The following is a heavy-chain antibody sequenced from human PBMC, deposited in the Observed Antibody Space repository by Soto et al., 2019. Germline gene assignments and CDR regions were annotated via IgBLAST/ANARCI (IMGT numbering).Heavy chain of an antibody. CDR1: GFTFTDSA. CDR3: TRPSDDGFTFVY. V-gene: IGHV3-73*01. D-gene: IGHD3-16*01. J-gene: IGHJ4*02. CDR2: IRGKSNNYAT. Sequence: EVQLVESGGGLVQPGGSLKLSCAASGFTFTDSAFHWVRQASGKGLEWVGRIRGKSNNYATTHAASVTGRFSSSRDDSRHPAYLQMHSLKTEDTAGYDCTRPSDDGFTFVYWGQGTLVAVSS.